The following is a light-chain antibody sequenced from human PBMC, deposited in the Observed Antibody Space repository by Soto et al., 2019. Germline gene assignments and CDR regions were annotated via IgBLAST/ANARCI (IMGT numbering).Light chain of an antibody. J-gene: IGLJ1*01. V-gene: IGLV2-11*01. CDR3: CSHAGSYSYV. CDR2: DVS. Sequence: QSALTQPRSVSGSPGQSVTISCTGTSSDVGGYNYVSWYQQHPGKAPKLMIYDVSKRPSGVPDRFSGSKSGNTASLTISGLQAEDEADYSCCSHAGSYSYVFGTGTKLTVL. CDR1: SSDVGGYNY.